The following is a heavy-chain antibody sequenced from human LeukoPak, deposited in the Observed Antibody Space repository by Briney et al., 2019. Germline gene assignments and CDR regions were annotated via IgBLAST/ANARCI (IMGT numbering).Heavy chain of an antibody. Sequence: GGSLRLSCAASGFTFSSYAMSWVRQAPGKGLEWVSGISGSGSSTCYADSVKGRFTISRDNSKNTLYLQMNSLRAEDTAVYYCAKLPIVVVVAATWWFDPWGQGTLVTVSS. CDR3: AKLPIVVVVAATWWFDP. D-gene: IGHD2-15*01. V-gene: IGHV3-23*01. CDR1: GFTFSSYA. CDR2: ISGSGSST. J-gene: IGHJ5*02.